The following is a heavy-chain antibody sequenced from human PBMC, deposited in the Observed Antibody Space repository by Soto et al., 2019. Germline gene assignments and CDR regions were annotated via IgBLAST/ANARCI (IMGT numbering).Heavy chain of an antibody. J-gene: IGHJ3*02. CDR1: GYTFTSYA. Sequence: ASVKVSCKASGYTFTSYAMHWVRQAPGQRLEWMGWIDAGNGNTKYSQKFQGRVTITRDTSASTAYMELSSLRSEDMAAYYCAGSSGWGEGAFDIWGQGTMVTVSS. CDR3: AGSSGWGEGAFDI. V-gene: IGHV1-3*01. CDR2: IDAGNGNT. D-gene: IGHD6-19*01.